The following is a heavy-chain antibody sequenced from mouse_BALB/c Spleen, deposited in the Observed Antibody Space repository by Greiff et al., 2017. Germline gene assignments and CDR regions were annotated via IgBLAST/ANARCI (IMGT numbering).Heavy chain of an antibody. Sequence: QVQLQQSGPSLVQPSQSLSITCTVSGFSLTSYGVHWVRQSPGKGPEWLGVIWRGGSTDYNAAFMSRLSITKDNSKSQVFFKMNSLQADDTAIYYCAKNGNYGDYYAMDYWGQGTSVTVSS. V-gene: IGHV2-5-1*01. J-gene: IGHJ4*01. CDR2: IWRGGST. CDR1: GFSLTSYG. D-gene: IGHD2-1*01. CDR3: AKNGNYGDYYAMDY.